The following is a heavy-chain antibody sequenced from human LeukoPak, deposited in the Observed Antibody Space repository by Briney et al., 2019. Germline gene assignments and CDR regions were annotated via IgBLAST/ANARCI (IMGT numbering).Heavy chain of an antibody. J-gene: IGHJ4*02. CDR3: ARSSSGYCDFDY. CDR2: MNPDSTNT. V-gene: IGHV1-8*03. Sequence: ASVKVSCKASGYTFTSYDINWVRQATGQGLEWMGWMNPDSTNTGYAQRFQGRVTITRNTSISTAYMELSSLRSEDTAVYYCARSSSGYCDFDYWGQGTLVTVSS. D-gene: IGHD3-22*01. CDR1: GYTFTSYD.